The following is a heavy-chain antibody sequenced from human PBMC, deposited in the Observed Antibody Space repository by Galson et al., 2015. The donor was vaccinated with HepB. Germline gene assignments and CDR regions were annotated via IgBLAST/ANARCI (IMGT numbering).Heavy chain of an antibody. V-gene: IGHV3-21*01. Sequence: SLRLSCAASGFTFSSYSMNGVRQAPGKGLEWVSSISSSSSYIYYADSVKGRFTISRDNAKNSLYLQMNSLRAEDTAVYYCAREAPGYSSSGLNWFDPWGQGTLVTVSS. J-gene: IGHJ5*02. CDR3: AREAPGYSSSGLNWFDP. CDR1: GFTFSSYS. D-gene: IGHD6-13*01. CDR2: ISSSSSYI.